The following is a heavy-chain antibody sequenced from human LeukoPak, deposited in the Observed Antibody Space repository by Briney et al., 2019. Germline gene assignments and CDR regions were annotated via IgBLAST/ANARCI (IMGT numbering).Heavy chain of an antibody. J-gene: IGHJ3*02. V-gene: IGHV4-34*01. CDR3: ARGRYSYGYRISAFDI. CDR2: INHSGST. CDR1: GGSFSGYY. Sequence: SETLSLTCAVYGGSFSGYYWSWIRQPPGKGLEWIGEINHSGSTNYNPSLKSRVTMSVDTSKNQFSLKLSSVTAADTAVYYCARGRYSYGYRISAFDIWGQGTMVTVSS. D-gene: IGHD5-18*01.